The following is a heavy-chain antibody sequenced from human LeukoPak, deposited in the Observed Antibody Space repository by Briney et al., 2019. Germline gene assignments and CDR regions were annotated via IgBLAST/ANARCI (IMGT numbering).Heavy chain of an antibody. Sequence: ASVKVSCKASGYTFTGYYMHWVRQAPRQGLEWMGWINPNSGGTNYAQKFQGRVTMTRDTSISTAYMELSRLRSDDTAVYYCARDDDCSSTSCSYWFDPWGQGTLVTVSS. CDR2: INPNSGGT. CDR3: ARDDDCSSTSCSYWFDP. CDR1: GYTFTGYY. J-gene: IGHJ5*02. D-gene: IGHD2-2*01. V-gene: IGHV1-2*02.